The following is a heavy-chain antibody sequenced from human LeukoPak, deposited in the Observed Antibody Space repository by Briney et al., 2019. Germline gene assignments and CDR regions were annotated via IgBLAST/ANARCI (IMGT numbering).Heavy chain of an antibody. V-gene: IGHV1-8*01. J-gene: IGHJ4*02. CDR3: ARGQAWDTAMAY. Sequence: GASVKVSCKASGYTFTSYDINWVRQATGQGLEWMGWMNPNSGNTGYAQKFQGRVTMTRNTSISTAYMELSSLRSEDTAVYYCARGQAWDTAMAYWGLGTLVTVSS. CDR2: MNPNSGNT. CDR1: GYTFTSYD. D-gene: IGHD5-18*01.